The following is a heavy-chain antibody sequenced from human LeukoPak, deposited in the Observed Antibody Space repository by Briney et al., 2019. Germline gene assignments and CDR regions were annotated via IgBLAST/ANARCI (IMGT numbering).Heavy chain of an antibody. CDR3: ARDLSSPPTGGFDY. V-gene: IGHV1-69*05. D-gene: IGHD6-13*01. CDR2: IIPIFGTA. Sequence: SAKVSCKASGGTFSSYAISWVRQAPGQGLEWMGGIIPIFGTANYAQKFQGRVTITTDESTSTAYMELSSLRSEDTAVYYCARDLSSPPTGGFDYWGQGTLVTVSS. CDR1: GGTFSSYA. J-gene: IGHJ4*02.